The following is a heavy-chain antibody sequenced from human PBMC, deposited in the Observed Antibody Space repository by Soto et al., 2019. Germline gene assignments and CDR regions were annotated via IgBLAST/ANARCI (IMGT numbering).Heavy chain of an antibody. V-gene: IGHV1-69*01. D-gene: IGHD7-27*01. CDR1: GGTFSSSA. CDR3: AITELTGKRIYP. CDR2: IIPIFGTA. J-gene: IGHJ4*01. Sequence: SVQVSCEASGGTFSSSAISWVRQAPGQGLEWMGGIIPIFGTANYAQKFQGRVTITADESTSTAYMELSSLRSEDTAVYYGAITELTGKRIYPWAQGNPVTISS.